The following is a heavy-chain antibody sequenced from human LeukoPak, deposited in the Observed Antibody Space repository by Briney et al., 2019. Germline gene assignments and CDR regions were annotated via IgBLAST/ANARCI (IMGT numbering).Heavy chain of an antibody. J-gene: IGHJ5*02. D-gene: IGHD2-8*01. CDR2: IYNSGST. CDR3: ARGHCTSGGCSRWFDP. CDR1: GGSISSGSYS. V-gene: IGHV4-61*02. Sequence: PSETLSLTCTVSGGSISSGSYSWSWIRQPAGKGLEWIGRIYNSGSTNYNPSLKSRVTISVDTSKNQFSLKLSSVTAADTAVYYCARGHCTSGGCSRWFDPWGQGTLVTVSS.